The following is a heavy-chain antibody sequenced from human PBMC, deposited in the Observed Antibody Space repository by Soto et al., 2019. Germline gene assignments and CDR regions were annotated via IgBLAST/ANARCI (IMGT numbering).Heavy chain of an antibody. CDR1: GFTFTRSA. CDR2: IVVGTGNT. D-gene: IGHD4-17*01. CDR3: AAARARLYGYYNAMDF. J-gene: IGHJ6*02. V-gene: IGHV1-58*01. Sequence: SVKVSCKSSGFTFTRSAVEWVRQARGQRLEWIGWIVVGTGNTIYAQKLQERVTITRDMSTSTAYMELSSLRSEDTAVYYCAAARARLYGYYNAMDFWGQGTTGTVSS.